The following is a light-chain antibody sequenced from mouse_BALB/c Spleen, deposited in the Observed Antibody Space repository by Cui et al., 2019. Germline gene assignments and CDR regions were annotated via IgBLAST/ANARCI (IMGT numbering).Light chain of an antibody. V-gene: IGKV8-19*01. CDR2: SAS. Sequence: DIVMTPCPSSLTVTAGEKVTMSCKSSQSLLNSGNQKNYLTWYQQKPGQPPKLLIYSASTRESGVPDRFTGSGSGTDFTLTISSVQAEDLAVYYCQNDYSYPYTFGGGTKLEIK. J-gene: IGKJ2*01. CDR3: QNDYSYPYT. CDR1: QSLLNSGNQKNY.